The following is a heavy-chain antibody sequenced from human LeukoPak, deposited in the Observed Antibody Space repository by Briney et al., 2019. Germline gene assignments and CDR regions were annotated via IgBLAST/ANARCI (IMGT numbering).Heavy chain of an antibody. V-gene: IGHV1-69*05. Sequence: ASVKVSCKASGGTFSSYAISWVRQAPGQGLEWMGGIIPIFGTANYAQKFQGRVTITTDESTSTAYMELSSLRSEDTAVYYCARVPDCSSTSCYLGYFDYWGQGTLVTVSS. D-gene: IGHD2-2*01. CDR3: ARVPDCSSTSCYLGYFDY. CDR1: GGTFSSYA. J-gene: IGHJ4*02. CDR2: IIPIFGTA.